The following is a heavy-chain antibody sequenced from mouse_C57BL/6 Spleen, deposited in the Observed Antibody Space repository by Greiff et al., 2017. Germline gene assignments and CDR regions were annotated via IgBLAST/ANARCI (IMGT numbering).Heavy chain of an antibody. CDR1: GYAFSSYW. Sequence: QVQLKESGAELVKPGASVKISCKASGYAFSSYWMNWVKQRPGKGLEWIGQIYPGDGDTNYNGKFKGKATLTADKSSSTAYMQLSSLTSEDSAVYFCARGGPTDWYFDVWGTGTTVTVSS. J-gene: IGHJ1*03. CDR3: ARGGPTDWYFDV. V-gene: IGHV1-80*01. CDR2: IYPGDGDT.